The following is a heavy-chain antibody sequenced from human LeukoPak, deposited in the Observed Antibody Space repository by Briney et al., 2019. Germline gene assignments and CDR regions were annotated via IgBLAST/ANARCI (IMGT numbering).Heavy chain of an antibody. Sequence: KPGGSLRLSCAASGFTFSDYYMSWIRQAPGKGLEWVSYISSSDSTIYYADSVKGRFTISSDNAKNSLYLQMNSLRAEDTAVYYCARAGIRSSGWYEDFDYWGQGTLVTVSS. V-gene: IGHV3-11*01. CDR3: ARAGIRSSGWYEDFDY. CDR1: GFTFSDYY. CDR2: ISSSDSTI. D-gene: IGHD6-19*01. J-gene: IGHJ4*02.